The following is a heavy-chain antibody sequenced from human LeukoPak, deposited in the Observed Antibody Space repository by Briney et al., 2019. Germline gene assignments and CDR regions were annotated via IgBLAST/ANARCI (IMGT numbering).Heavy chain of an antibody. CDR2: INPSGGST. J-gene: IGHJ4*02. CDR1: GYTFTSYY. V-gene: IGHV1-46*01. Sequence: ASVKVSCKASGYTFTSYYMHWVRQAPGQGLGWMGIINPSGGSTSYAQKFQGRVTMTRDTSTSTVYMELSSLRSEDTAVYYCARVEITFGGATYYFDYWGQGTLVTVSS. D-gene: IGHD3-16*01. CDR3: ARVEITFGGATYYFDY.